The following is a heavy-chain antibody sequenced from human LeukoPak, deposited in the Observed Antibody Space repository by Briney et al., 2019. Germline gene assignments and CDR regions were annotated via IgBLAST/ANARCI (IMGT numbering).Heavy chain of an antibody. V-gene: IGHV3-30*01. CDR3: TRVGRAWQPLGYFFDY. CDR1: GFTFSSYA. J-gene: IGHJ4*02. CDR2: ISYDGSNK. D-gene: IGHD5-12*01. Sequence: PGGSLRLSCAASGFTFSSYAMHWVRQAPGKGLEGVALISYDGSNKYYGDSVKGRFTISRGNSKNTLSLQMNSLRAEDTAVYYCTRVGRAWQPLGYFFDYWGQGTLVTVSS.